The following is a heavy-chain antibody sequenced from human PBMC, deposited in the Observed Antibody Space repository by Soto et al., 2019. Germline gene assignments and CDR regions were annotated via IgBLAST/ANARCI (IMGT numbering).Heavy chain of an antibody. J-gene: IGHJ1*01. CDR3: ARGLRDSSGKEYFQH. D-gene: IGHD6-19*01. Sequence: QVQLVQSGAEVKKPGASVKVSCKASGYTFTTYDINWVRQATGQGLEWMGWMNPNSGNTGYAQKFQGRVSMTRNTSISTASMELNSMRSEYTAAYYCARGLRDSSGKEYFQHWGQGTLVTVSS. CDR1: GYTFTTYD. V-gene: IGHV1-8*01. CDR2: MNPNSGNT.